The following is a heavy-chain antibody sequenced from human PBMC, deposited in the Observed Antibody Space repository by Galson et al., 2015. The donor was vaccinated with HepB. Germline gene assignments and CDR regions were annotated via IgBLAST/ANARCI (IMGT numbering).Heavy chain of an antibody. CDR1: GASININNW. D-gene: IGHD1-1*01. CDR2: VHQSGTT. V-gene: IGHV4-4*02. Sequence: SETLSLTCSVSGASININNWWNWVRQAPGQGLEWIGEVHQSGTTHYNPALRSRVTISVDKSKNQFSVEVRSVTAADTAVYYCATRKYDEPYGVGVWGQGTTVIVSS. J-gene: IGHJ6*02. CDR3: ATRKYDEPYGVGV.